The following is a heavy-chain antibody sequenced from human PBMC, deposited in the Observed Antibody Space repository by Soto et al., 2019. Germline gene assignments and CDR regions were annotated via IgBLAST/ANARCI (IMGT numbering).Heavy chain of an antibody. CDR1: GGSISSRSYY. D-gene: IGHD6-13*01. Sequence: QLQLQESGPGLVKPSETLSLTCTVSGGSISSRSYYWGWIRQPPGKGLEWIGSIYYSGSAYYNPSLKGRVAVSVDTSKNQFPLKVTSVTATDTAVYYCARHKYTSSRYLLPDFWGQGTLVTVSS. CDR2: IYYSGSA. J-gene: IGHJ4*02. CDR3: ARHKYTSSRYLLPDF. V-gene: IGHV4-39*01.